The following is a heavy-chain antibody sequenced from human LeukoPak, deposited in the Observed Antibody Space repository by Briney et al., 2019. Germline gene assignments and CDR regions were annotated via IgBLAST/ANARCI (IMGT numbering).Heavy chain of an antibody. D-gene: IGHD5-24*01. V-gene: IGHV3-7*01. Sequence: GGSLRLSCAASGFTFSRYWMNWVRQAPGKGLEWVASIKQDGSQTFYVDSVKGRFTISRDNAKNSLYLQMNSLRAEDTAVYYCAKDYFDDGSNSRILFDYWGQGTLVTVSS. J-gene: IGHJ4*02. CDR1: GFTFSRYW. CDR3: AKDYFDDGSNSRILFDY. CDR2: IKQDGSQT.